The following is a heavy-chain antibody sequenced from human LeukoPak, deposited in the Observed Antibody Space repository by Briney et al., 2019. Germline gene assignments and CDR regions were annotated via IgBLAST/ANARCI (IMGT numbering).Heavy chain of an antibody. CDR3: ARGRGPAHFDY. V-gene: IGHV4-59*12. CDR2: IYHSGST. CDR1: GGSISTYY. Sequence: SETLSLTCTVSGGSISTYYWNWIRQPPGKGLEWIGYIYHSGSTNYNPSLQSRVTISVDTSKNQFSLNLNSVTAADTAVYYCARGRGPAHFDYWGQGTLVTVSS. J-gene: IGHJ4*02. D-gene: IGHD3-10*01.